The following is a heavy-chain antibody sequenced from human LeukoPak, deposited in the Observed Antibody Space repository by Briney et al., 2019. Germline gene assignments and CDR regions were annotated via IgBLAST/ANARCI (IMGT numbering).Heavy chain of an antibody. CDR2: IFGSGGSP. J-gene: IGHJ4*02. CDR3: GKTTAGYSSGQKPAWPVDY. V-gene: IGHV3-23*01. Sequence: GGSLRLSCAASGFTFSSYSMNWVRQAPGKGLEWVAGIFGSGGSPHYADPVKGRFTISRDNSRNTVYLQINSLRAEDTAVYYCGKTTAGYSSGQKPAWPVDYWGQGTLVTVSS. CDR1: GFTFSSYS. D-gene: IGHD5-18*01.